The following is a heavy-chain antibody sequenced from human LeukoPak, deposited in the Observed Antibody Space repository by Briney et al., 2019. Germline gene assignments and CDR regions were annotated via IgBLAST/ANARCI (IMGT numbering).Heavy chain of an antibody. Sequence: AGGSLRLSCAASGFTFSSYGMYWVRQAPGKGLEWVAVISYDGSNKYYADSVKGRFTISRDNSKNTLYLQMNSLRAEDTAVYYCARSGVGSGRAEIDYWGQGTLVTVSS. V-gene: IGHV3-30*03. CDR2: ISYDGSNK. CDR3: ARSGVGSGRAEIDY. J-gene: IGHJ4*02. D-gene: IGHD6-19*01. CDR1: GFTFSSYG.